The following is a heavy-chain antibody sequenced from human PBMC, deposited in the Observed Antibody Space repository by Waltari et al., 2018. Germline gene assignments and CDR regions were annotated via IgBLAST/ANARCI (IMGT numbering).Heavy chain of an antibody. CDR3: ARHFMVRGVYWYFDL. D-gene: IGHD3-10*01. V-gene: IGHV4-39*01. CDR1: GGSISSSSYY. J-gene: IGHJ2*01. CDR2: IYYSGST. Sequence: QLQLQESGPGLVKPSETLSLTCTVSGGSISSSSYYWGWIRQPPGKGLEWIGSIYYSGSTYYNPSLKSRVTISVDTSKNQFSLKLSSVTAADTAVYYCARHFMVRGVYWYFDLWGRGTLVTVSS.